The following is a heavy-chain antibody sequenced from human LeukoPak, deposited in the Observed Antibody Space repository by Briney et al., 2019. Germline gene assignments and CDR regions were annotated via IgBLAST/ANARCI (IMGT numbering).Heavy chain of an antibody. J-gene: IGHJ6*03. CDR3: ARDRSYPGDSANFYYYMDV. D-gene: IGHD3-16*02. CDR1: GFTFSSYA. Sequence: SGGSLRLSCAASGFTFSSYAMGWVRQAPGKGLEWVSAITASGGNTYYADSVKGRFTISRDNSKNTLYLQMNSLRAEDTAVYYCARDRSYPGDSANFYYYMDVWGKGTSVTVSS. CDR2: ITASGGNT. V-gene: IGHV3-23*01.